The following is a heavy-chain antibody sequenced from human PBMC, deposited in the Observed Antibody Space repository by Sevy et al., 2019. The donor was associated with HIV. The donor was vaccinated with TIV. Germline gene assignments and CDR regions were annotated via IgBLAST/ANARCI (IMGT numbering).Heavy chain of an antibody. CDR1: GFTFSIYT. D-gene: IGHD2-8*01. CDR2: FCFGGSKI. CDR3: AREGCSRPHDY. J-gene: IGHJ4*02. Sequence: GGSLRLSCAASGFTFSIYTMSWVRQAPGKGLEWVSTFCFGGSKIYYADSVKGRFTISRDNSKNSFYLQMDNLRVEDTALYYCAREGCSRPHDYWGQGTRVTVSS. V-gene: IGHV3-23*01.